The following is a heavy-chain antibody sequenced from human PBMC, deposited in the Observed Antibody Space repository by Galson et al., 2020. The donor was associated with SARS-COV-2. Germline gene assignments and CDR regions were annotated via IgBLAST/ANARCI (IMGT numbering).Heavy chain of an antibody. V-gene: IGHV4-34*01. J-gene: IGHJ6*03. Sequence: SETLSLTCAVYGGSFSGYYWSWIRQPPGKGLEWIGEINHSGSPNYNPSLKSRVTISVDTSKNQFSRKLSSVTAADTAVYYCARAVIGVSIVVVVAPYYYYYMDVWVKGTTVTVAS. CDR1: GGSFSGYY. CDR3: ARAVIGVSIVVVVAPYYYYYMDV. CDR2: INHSGSP. D-gene: IGHD2-21*01.